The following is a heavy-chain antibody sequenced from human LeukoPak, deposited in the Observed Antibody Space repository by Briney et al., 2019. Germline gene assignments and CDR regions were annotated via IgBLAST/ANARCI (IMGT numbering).Heavy chain of an antibody. CDR2: IYYSGST. J-gene: IGHJ3*02. D-gene: IGHD3-3*01. CDR1: GGSISSSSYY. CDR3: TRQAYYDFPDAFDI. Sequence: SETLSLTCTVSGGSISSSSYYWGWIRQPPGKGLEWIGSIYYSGSTYYNPPLKSRVTISVDTSKNQFSLKLSSVTAADTAVYYCTRQAYYDFPDAFDIWGQGTMVTVSS. V-gene: IGHV4-39*01.